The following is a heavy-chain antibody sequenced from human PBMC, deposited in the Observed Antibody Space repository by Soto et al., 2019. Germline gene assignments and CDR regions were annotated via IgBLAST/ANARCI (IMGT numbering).Heavy chain of an antibody. J-gene: IGHJ3*02. V-gene: IGHV1-2*04. CDR3: ARESSSGWYYAFDI. CDR1: GYTFTGYY. D-gene: IGHD6-19*01. CDR2: INPNSGGT. Sequence: GASVKVSCKASGYTFTGYYMHWVRQAPGQGLEWMGWINPNSGGTNYAQKFQGWVTMTRDTSISTAYMELSRLRSDDTAVYYCARESSSGWYYAFDIWGQGTMVTVSS.